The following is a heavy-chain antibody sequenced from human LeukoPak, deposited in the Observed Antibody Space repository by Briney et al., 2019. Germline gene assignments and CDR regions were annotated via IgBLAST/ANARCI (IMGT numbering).Heavy chain of an antibody. D-gene: IGHD4-17*01. CDR3: ARVTTVDRFYDY. Sequence: PSETLSLTCIVSGGSISNYYWSWIRQTAGKGLEWIGRIYPSGSTNYNPSLKSRVTMSVDTSKNQFSLKLNSVTAADTAVYYCARVTTVDRFYDYWGQGTLVTVSS. CDR2: IYPSGST. J-gene: IGHJ4*02. V-gene: IGHV4-4*07. CDR1: GGSISNYY.